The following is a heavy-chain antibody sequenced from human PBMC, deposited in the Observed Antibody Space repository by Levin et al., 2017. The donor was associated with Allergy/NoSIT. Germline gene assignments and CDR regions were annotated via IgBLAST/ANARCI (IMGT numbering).Heavy chain of an antibody. D-gene: IGHD6-19*01. CDR1: GGPFSSYV. CDR2: INPIFGTT. V-gene: IGHV1-69*06. Sequence: KISCTTSGGPFSSYVISWVRQAPGHGLEWMGGINPIFGTTDFAQKFKGRVTITADKSTSTAYMELSSLKSEDTAVYYCARGSYISGWYTDWGQGTLVTVSS. J-gene: IGHJ4*02. CDR3: ARGSYISGWYTD.